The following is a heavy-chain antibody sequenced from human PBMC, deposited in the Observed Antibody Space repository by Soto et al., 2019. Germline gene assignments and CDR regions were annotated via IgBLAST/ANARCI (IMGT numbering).Heavy chain of an antibody. V-gene: IGHV1-69*13. CDR1: GGTFSSYA. CDR2: IIPIFGTA. J-gene: IGHJ3*02. Sequence: SVKVSCKASGGTFSSYAISWVRQAPGQGLEWMGGIIPIFGTANYAQKFQGRVTITADESTSTAYMELSSLRSEDTAVYYCARESKLSGYYRDAFDIWGQGTMVTVSS. D-gene: IGHD3-22*01. CDR3: ARESKLSGYYRDAFDI.